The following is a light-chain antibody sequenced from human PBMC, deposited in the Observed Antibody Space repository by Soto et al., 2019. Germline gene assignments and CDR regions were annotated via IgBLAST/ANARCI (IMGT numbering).Light chain of an antibody. CDR3: QKYGNCWT. CDR2: GAS. Sequence: TVLTQSPGTLSLSPGERATLSCRASQTVSSNLLVWYQQHPGQAPRLLISGASSRATGIPDRFSGSGSGKDFSRTIRRREPDDIVVYYCQKYGNCWTFGQGTKVEIK. J-gene: IGKJ1*01. V-gene: IGKV3-20*01. CDR1: QTVSSNL.